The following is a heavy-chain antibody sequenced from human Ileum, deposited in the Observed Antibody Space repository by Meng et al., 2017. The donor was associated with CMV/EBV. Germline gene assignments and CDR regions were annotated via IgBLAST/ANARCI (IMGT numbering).Heavy chain of an antibody. V-gene: IGHV1-8*01. CDR3: VRGPYCHSLGCPPIDY. J-gene: IGHJ4*02. CDR1: GYTFPSYD. CDR2: LNPDSGNR. D-gene: IGHD2/OR15-2a*01. Sequence: ASVKVSCKASGYTFPSYDINWVRQATGQGLEWLGWLNPDSGNRNYAQKFQGRVTMTRDTSIDTAYMELSSLRPEDTAVYYCVRGPYCHSLGCPPIDYWGQGTLVTVSS.